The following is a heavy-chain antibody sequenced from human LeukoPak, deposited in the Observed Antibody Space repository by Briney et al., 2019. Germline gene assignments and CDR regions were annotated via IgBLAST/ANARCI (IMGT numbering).Heavy chain of an antibody. J-gene: IGHJ4*02. D-gene: IGHD5-12*01. CDR2: IYSGGST. CDR1: GGSISSYY. V-gene: IGHV3-53*01. Sequence: ETLSLTCTVSGGSISSYYWSWVRQAPGKGLEWVSVIYSGGSTYYADSVKGRFTISRDNSKNTLYVQMNSLRAEDTAVYYCARGSGYDYTVDYWGQGTLVTVSS. CDR3: ARGSGYDYTVDY.